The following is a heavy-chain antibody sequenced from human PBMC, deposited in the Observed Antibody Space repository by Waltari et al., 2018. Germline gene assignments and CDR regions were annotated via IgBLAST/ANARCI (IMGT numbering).Heavy chain of an antibody. D-gene: IGHD2-15*01. CDR1: GFTFSRYS. CDR2: ISSSSSYI. CDR3: AREYGNCSGGSCYFSYFDY. Sequence: EVQLVESGGGLVKPGGSLRLSCAVSGFTFSRYSMNWVRQAPGKGLEWVSSISSSSSYIYYADSVKGRFTISRDNAKNSLDLQMNSLRAEDTAVYYCAREYGNCSGGSCYFSYFDYWGQGTLVTVS. J-gene: IGHJ4*02. V-gene: IGHV3-21*01.